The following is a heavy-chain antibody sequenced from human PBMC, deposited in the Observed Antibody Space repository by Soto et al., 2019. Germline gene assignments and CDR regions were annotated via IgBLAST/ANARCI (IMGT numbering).Heavy chain of an antibody. CDR2: VSLTGART. CDR1: RFSFSSYE. CDR3: ARGGGYCAPTSCAIDS. J-gene: IGHJ4*02. Sequence: EVQLLESGGGLVQPGGSLRLSCVASRFSFSSYEMSWVRQAAGKGLEWVSRVSLTGARTNYAGSVKGRFTVSRDNFKNTLYLEMGSLRPEDTAIYYCARGGGYCAPTSCAIDSWGRGTPVTVSS. V-gene: IGHV3-23*01. D-gene: IGHD2-15*01.